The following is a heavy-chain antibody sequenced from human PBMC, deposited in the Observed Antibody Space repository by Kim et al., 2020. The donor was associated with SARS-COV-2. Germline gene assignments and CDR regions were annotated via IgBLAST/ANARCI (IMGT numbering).Heavy chain of an antibody. CDR2: INAGNGNT. Sequence: ASVKVSCKASGYTFTSYAMHWVRQAPGQRLEWMGWINAGNGNTKYSQKFQGRVTITRDTSASTAYMELSSLRSEDTAVYYCARDLIAVAGTGDFDYWGQGTLVTVSS. V-gene: IGHV1-3*01. J-gene: IGHJ4*02. CDR3: ARDLIAVAGTGDFDY. D-gene: IGHD6-19*01. CDR1: GYTFTSYA.